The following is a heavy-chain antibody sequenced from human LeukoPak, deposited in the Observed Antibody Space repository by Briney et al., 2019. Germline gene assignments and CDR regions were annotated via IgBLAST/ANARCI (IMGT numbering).Heavy chain of an antibody. CDR1: GFTFSSYA. V-gene: IGHV3-23*01. D-gene: IGHD3-22*01. CDR2: ISGIGGST. CDR3: AKDSGDSSGYYFDY. Sequence: GGSLRLSCAASGFTFSSYAMSWVRQAPGKWLEWVSAISGIGGSTYYADSVKGRLTISRDNSKNTLYLQMNSLRAEDTAVYYCAKDSGDSSGYYFDYWGQGTLVTVSS. J-gene: IGHJ4*02.